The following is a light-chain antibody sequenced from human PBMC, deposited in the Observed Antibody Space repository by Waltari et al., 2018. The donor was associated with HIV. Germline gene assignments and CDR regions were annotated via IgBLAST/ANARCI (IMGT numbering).Light chain of an antibody. Sequence: QSALTQPASVSGSPGQSITISCTGTTSDVGGYRYVSWYQHHPGKAPKHMIYDVSNRPSGVSNRCSGSKSGNTASLTTSGLQAEDEADYYCSSYTSSSTYVFGSGTKVTVL. V-gene: IGLV2-14*03. J-gene: IGLJ1*01. CDR3: SSYTSSSTYV. CDR2: DVS. CDR1: TSDVGGYRY.